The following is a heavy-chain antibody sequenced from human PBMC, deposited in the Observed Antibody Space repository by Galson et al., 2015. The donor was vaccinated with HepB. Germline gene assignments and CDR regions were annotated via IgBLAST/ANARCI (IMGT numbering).Heavy chain of an antibody. CDR1: GFTFSSYA. D-gene: IGHD6-6*01. V-gene: IGHV3-23*01. Sequence: SLRLSCAASGFTFSSYAMSWVRQAPGKGLEWVSAFSGIGGGTYYADSVTGRFTISRDNSKNTLYLQMNSLRAGDTAVYYCAKDVSSSSVWYFDLWGRGTLVTVSS. CDR2: FSGIGGGT. CDR3: AKDVSSSSVWYFDL. J-gene: IGHJ2*01.